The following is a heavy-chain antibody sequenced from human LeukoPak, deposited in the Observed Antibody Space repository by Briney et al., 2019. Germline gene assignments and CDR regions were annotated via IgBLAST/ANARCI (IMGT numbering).Heavy chain of an antibody. V-gene: IGHV4-59*01. CDR1: DDSISSYY. CDR3: AKSIVGVSGFGY. CDR2: ISYSGST. D-gene: IGHD1-26*01. J-gene: IGHJ4*02. Sequence: SETLSLTCAVSDDSISSYYWSWIRQPPGKGLDWIGYISYSGSTNYNPSLKSRVTISMDTSKNQFSLRLSSVTAADTAVYYCAKSIVGVSGFGYWGQGALVTVSS.